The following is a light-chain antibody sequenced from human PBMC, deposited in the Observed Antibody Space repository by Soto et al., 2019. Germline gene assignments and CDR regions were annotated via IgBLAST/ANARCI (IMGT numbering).Light chain of an antibody. CDR1: SSDVGGYNY. CDR2: DVT. V-gene: IGLV2-11*01. Sequence: QSVLTQPRSVSGSPGQSVTISCTGTSSDVGGYNYVSWYQHHPGKAPKLIIYDVTKWPSGVPVRFSGSKSGNTASLTISGLQAEDEADYYCCSYAGSYTHYVFGTGTKVTVL. J-gene: IGLJ1*01. CDR3: CSYAGSYTHYV.